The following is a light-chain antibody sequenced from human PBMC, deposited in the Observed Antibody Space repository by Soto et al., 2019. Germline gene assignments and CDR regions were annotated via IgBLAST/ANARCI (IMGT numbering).Light chain of an antibody. Sequence: TQSPGTLSLPPGESATLSCRASQTVSITYLTWYQQKPGQAPRLLIFGASTRATGVPARFSGSGSGTEFTLTISSLQSEDSAVYYCQQYNNWPPGTFGQGTKVDIK. CDR1: QTVSITY. CDR2: GAS. J-gene: IGKJ1*01. V-gene: IGKV3-15*01. CDR3: QQYNNWPPGT.